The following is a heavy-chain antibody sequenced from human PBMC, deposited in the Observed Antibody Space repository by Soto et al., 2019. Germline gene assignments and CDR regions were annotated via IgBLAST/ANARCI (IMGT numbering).Heavy chain of an antibody. D-gene: IGHD3-3*01. CDR3: ARDRSYYDFWDHYYGMDV. Sequence: PGGSLRLSCAASGFTFSSYEMNWVRQAPGKGLEWVSYISSSGSTIYYADSVKGRFTISRDNAKNSLYLQMNSLRAEDTAVYYCARDRSYYDFWDHYYGMDVWGQGTTVTVSS. CDR2: ISSSGSTI. CDR1: GFTFSSYE. J-gene: IGHJ6*02. V-gene: IGHV3-48*03.